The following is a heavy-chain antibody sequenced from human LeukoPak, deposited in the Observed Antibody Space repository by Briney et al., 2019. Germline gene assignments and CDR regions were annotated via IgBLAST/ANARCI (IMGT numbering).Heavy chain of an antibody. CDR3: ARDRRSLGPVGTTMIVVVTPDY. Sequence: PSETLSLTCTVSGGSISSSSYYWGWIRQPPGKGLEWIGYIYYSGSTNYNPSLKSRVTISVDTSKNQFSLKLSSVTAADTAVYYCARDRRSLGPVGTTMIVVVTPDYWGQGTLVTVSS. CDR2: IYYSGST. V-gene: IGHV4-61*01. D-gene: IGHD3-22*01. CDR1: GGSISSSSYY. J-gene: IGHJ4*02.